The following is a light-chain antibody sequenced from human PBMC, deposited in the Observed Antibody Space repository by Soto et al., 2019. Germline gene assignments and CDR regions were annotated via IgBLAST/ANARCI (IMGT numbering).Light chain of an antibody. J-gene: IGKJ3*01. CDR2: AAS. V-gene: IGKV1-12*01. CDR1: QGISSW. Sequence: DIQMTQSPSSVSASVGDTVTITRRATQGISSWLAWYQQKPGKAPKLLIYAASSLQSGVPSRFSGSGSGTAFPLTTNLLQPEDFATYYCHQANSFPRTFGPGTKVDI. CDR3: HQANSFPRT.